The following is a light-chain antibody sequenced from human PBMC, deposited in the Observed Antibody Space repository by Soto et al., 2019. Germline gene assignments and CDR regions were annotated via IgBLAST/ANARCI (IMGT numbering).Light chain of an antibody. Sequence: VMTQSPATLSVSPGERVTLYCRASQSVSSNLAWYQQRPGQAPRLLIYATSTRAIGIPARFSGSGSGTDFTLTISSLQSEDFAVYYGQQYNNWPPWTFGQGTKVDIK. V-gene: IGKV3-15*01. CDR2: ATS. CDR1: QSVSSN. CDR3: QQYNNWPPWT. J-gene: IGKJ1*01.